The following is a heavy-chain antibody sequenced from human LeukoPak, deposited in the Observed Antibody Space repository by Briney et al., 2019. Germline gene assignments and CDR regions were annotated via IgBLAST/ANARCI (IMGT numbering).Heavy chain of an antibody. V-gene: IGHV3-11*04. J-gene: IGHJ6*03. Sequence: PGGSPRLSCAASGFIFSDYYMSWIRQAPGKGLEWVSYITSSGATIYYADSVKGRFTISRDNAKNSLYLQMNSLRAEDTAVYYCARVPGYCSSGRCVWNDHYHMDVWGKGTTVTVSS. CDR1: GFIFSDYY. CDR3: ARVPGYCSSGRCVWNDHYHMDV. D-gene: IGHD2-15*01. CDR2: ITSSGATI.